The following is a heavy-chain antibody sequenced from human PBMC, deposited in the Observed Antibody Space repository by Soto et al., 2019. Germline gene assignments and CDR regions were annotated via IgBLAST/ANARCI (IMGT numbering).Heavy chain of an antibody. V-gene: IGHV4-34*01. CDR1: GGAFGGFY. CDR2: INHSGST. J-gene: IGHJ4*02. CDR3: ARRIFERSFDY. Sequence: AFETQCPPWGVLGGAFGGFYWSWIRQTPGKGLEWIGGINHSGSTNYNPSLKSRVTISVDTSKNQFSLKLSSVTAADTAVYYCARRIFERSFDYWGQGTLVTVSS. D-gene: IGHD3-3*01.